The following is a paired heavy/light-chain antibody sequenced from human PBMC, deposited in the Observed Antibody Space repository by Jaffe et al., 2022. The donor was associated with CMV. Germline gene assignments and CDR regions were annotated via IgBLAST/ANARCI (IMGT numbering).Heavy chain of an antibody. D-gene: IGHD2-15*01. V-gene: IGHV5-10-1*03. CDR2: IDPSDSYT. J-gene: IGHJ5*02. CDR1: GYSFTSYW. Sequence: EVQLVQSGAEVKKPGESLRISCKGSGYSFTSYWISWVRQMPGKGLEWMGRIDPSDSYTNYSPSFQGHVTISADKSISTAYLQWSSLKASDTAMYYCASAIGYCSGGSCYNWFDPWGQGTLVTVSS. CDR3: ASAIGYCSGGSCYNWFDP.
Light chain of an antibody. CDR1: QSISSY. V-gene: IGKV1-39*01. CDR2: AAS. CDR3: QQSYSTPTPT. J-gene: IGKJ4*01. Sequence: DIQMTQSPSSLSASVGDRVTITCRASQSISSYLNWYQQKPGKAPKLLIYAASSLQSGVPSRFSGSGSGTDFTLTISSLQPEDFATYYCQQSYSTPTPTFGGGTKVEIK.